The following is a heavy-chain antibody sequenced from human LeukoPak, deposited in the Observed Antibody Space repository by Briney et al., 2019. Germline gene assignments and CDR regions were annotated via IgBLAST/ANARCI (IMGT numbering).Heavy chain of an antibody. CDR2: IIPILGIA. CDR1: GGTFSSYT. D-gene: IGHD2-2*01. V-gene: IGHV1-69*02. J-gene: IGHJ5*02. CDR3: ARGYCSSTSCFWAKRFDP. Sequence: VKVSCKASGGTFSSYTISWVRQAPGQGLEWMGRIIPILGIASYAQKFQGRVTITADKSTSTAYMELSSLRSEDTAVYYCARGYCSSTSCFWAKRFDPWGQGTLVTVSS.